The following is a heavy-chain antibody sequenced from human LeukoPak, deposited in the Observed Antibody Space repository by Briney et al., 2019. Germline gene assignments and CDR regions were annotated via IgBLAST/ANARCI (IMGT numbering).Heavy chain of an antibody. Sequence: GGSLNPSVEPLGSTFGSFALSWFARAPGRGWGWVQPFMGGGGGTYYADSVKGRFTISGGNSKNTLYLQMNSLRAEDTAVYYCAKDTFSNYYDSSDTGYYGMDVWGQGTTVTVSS. CDR1: GSTFGSFA. CDR2: FMGGGGGT. J-gene: IGHJ6*02. D-gene: IGHD3-22*01. CDR3: AKDTFSNYYDSSDTGYYGMDV. V-gene: IGHV3-23*01.